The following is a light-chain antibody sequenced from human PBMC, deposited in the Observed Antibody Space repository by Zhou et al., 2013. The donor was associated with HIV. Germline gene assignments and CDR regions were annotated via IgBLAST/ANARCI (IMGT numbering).Light chain of an antibody. CDR2: TAS. CDR1: QGISTY. CDR3: QQSYSIPQT. V-gene: IGKV1-8*01. J-gene: IGKJ1*01. Sequence: AIRMTQSPASFSASTGDTVTISCRASQGISTYLAWYQQKPGKAPNLLISTASTLRSGVPSRFSGSGYGTDFTLTISSLQPEDFATYYCQQSYSIPQTFGPRDQGWTSN.